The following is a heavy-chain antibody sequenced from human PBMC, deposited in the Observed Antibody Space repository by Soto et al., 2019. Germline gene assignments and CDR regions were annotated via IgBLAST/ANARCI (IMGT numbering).Heavy chain of an antibody. CDR1: GFNFSSYA. CDR2: ISGSGGST. Sequence: GGSLRLSCAASGFNFSSYAMSWVRQAPGKGLEWVSAISGSGGSTYYADSVKGRFTISRDNSKNTLYLQMNSLRAEDTAVYYCAKTESDFWSGYYSWVDYWGQGTLVTVSS. D-gene: IGHD3-3*01. CDR3: AKTESDFWSGYYSWVDY. V-gene: IGHV3-23*01. J-gene: IGHJ4*02.